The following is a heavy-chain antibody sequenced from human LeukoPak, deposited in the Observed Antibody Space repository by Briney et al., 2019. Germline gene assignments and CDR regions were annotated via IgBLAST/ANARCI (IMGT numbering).Heavy chain of an antibody. J-gene: IGHJ4*02. CDR3: ARGYSYGSRRKYYFDY. CDR2: INHSGST. D-gene: IGHD5-18*01. V-gene: IGHV4-4*02. CDR1: GGSISSSNW. Sequence: SETLSLTCAVSGGSISSSNWWNWIRQPPGKGLEWIGEINHSGSTNYNPSLKSRVTISVDTSKNQFSLKLSSVTAADTAVYYCARGYSYGSRRKYYFDYWGQGTLVTVSS.